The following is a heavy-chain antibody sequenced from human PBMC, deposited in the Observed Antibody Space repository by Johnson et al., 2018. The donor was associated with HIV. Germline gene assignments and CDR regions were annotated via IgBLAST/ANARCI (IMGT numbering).Heavy chain of an antibody. D-gene: IGHD3-22*01. Sequence: VQLVESGGGVMQPGKSLRLSCEASGFTFRSYAMHWVRQAPGKGLEWVAVITYDGRNKYYADSVKGRFIIFRDNSKNTLYLQMNSLRAEDTAVYYCARDRGYYDRSGGDAFDIWGQGTMVTVSS. CDR3: ARDRGYYDRSGGDAFDI. CDR1: GFTFRSYA. J-gene: IGHJ3*02. CDR2: ITYDGRNK. V-gene: IGHV3-30*04.